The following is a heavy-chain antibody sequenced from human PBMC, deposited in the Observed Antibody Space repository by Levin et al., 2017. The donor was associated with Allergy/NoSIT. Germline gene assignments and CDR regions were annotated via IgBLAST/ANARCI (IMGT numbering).Heavy chain of an antibody. J-gene: IGHJ4*02. Sequence: GGSLRLSCAASGFTFSSKYMSWVRQAPGKGLEWVSLIFSGGSTHYADAAKGRFTTSRDNFMNTLYLQMNSLRDEDTAVYYCARGRTVAGCSPLDYWGQGTLVTVSS. D-gene: IGHD6-19*01. CDR1: GFTFSSKY. CDR3: ARGRTVAGCSPLDY. V-gene: IGHV3-53*01. CDR2: IFSGGST.